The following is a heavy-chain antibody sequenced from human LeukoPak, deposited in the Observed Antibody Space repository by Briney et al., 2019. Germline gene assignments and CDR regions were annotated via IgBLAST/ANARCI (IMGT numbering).Heavy chain of an antibody. CDR3: ARGRRYSYNDYMDV. CDR1: GFTFSSYW. J-gene: IGHJ6*03. CDR2: IKQDGSEK. Sequence: GGSLRLSCAASGFTFSSYWMSWVRQAPGKGLEWVANIKQDGSEKYYVDSVKGRFTISRDNAKNSLYLQMNSPRAEDTAVYYCARGRRYSYNDYMDVWGKGTTVTVSS. V-gene: IGHV3-7*01. D-gene: IGHD5-18*01.